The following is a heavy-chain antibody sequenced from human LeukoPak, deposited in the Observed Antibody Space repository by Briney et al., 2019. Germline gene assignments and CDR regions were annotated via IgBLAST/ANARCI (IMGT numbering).Heavy chain of an antibody. Sequence: GGSLRLSCAASGFTFSDYYMSWLRQAPGKGPEGVSYISSSGSTIYYADSVKGRFTISRDNAKNSLYLQMNSLRAEDTAVYYCARDWQWLVPSAFGCWGQGTLVTVSS. J-gene: IGHJ4*02. CDR1: GFTFSDYY. V-gene: IGHV3-11*01. D-gene: IGHD6-19*01. CDR2: ISSSGSTI. CDR3: ARDWQWLVPSAFGC.